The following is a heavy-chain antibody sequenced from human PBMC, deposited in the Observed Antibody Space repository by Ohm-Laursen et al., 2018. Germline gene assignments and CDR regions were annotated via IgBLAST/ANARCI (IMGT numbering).Heavy chain of an antibody. CDR1: GFTVRSNY. V-gene: IGHV3-11*01. D-gene: IGHD5-24*01. J-gene: IGHJ4*02. CDR3: ARGLRAEMATPN. CDR2: ISDTGSTK. Sequence: SLRLSCAASGFTVRSNYMSWVRQAPGKGLEWVSYISDTGSTKYYADSVKGRFSISRDNAKNSLLLQMNSLRAEDTAVYYCARGLRAEMATPNWGQGTLVTVSS.